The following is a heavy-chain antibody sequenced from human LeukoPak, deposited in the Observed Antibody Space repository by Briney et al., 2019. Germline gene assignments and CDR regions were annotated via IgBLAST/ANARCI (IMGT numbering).Heavy chain of an antibody. CDR1: GGTFSSYA. Sequence: GASVKVSCKASGGTFSSYAISWVRQAPGQGLEWMGGIIPIFGTANYAQKFQGRVTITADEFTSTAYMELSSLRSEDTAVYYCASGSSWYKLYYFDYWGQGTLVTVSS. V-gene: IGHV1-69*13. J-gene: IGHJ4*02. CDR3: ASGSSWYKLYYFDY. CDR2: IIPIFGTA. D-gene: IGHD6-13*01.